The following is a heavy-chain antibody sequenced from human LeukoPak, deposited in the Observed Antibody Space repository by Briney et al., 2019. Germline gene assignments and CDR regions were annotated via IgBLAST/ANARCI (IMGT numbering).Heavy chain of an antibody. Sequence: GGSLRLSCTASGFTFSSYAMSWVRRAPGKGLEWVSSISGSGGATYYADSVKGRFTISRDNSENTLYLQMNSLRAEDTAVYYCAREEGFGEFTRRHLDYWGQGTLVTVSS. CDR2: ISGSGGAT. CDR1: GFTFSSYA. D-gene: IGHD3-10*01. CDR3: AREEGFGEFTRRHLDY. J-gene: IGHJ4*02. V-gene: IGHV3-23*01.